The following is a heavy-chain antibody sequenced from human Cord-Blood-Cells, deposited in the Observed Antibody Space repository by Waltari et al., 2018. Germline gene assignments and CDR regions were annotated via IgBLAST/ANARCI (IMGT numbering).Heavy chain of an antibody. Sequence: QVQLVQSGAEVKKPGASVKVSCKASGYTFTSYAMHWVRQAPGQRLEWMGWINAGNGNTKYSQKFQGRVTITRDTAASTAYMELSSLRSEDTAVYYCARVGALVGGVDYWGQGTLVTVSS. D-gene: IGHD2-8*02. CDR2: INAGNGNT. CDR1: GYTFTSYA. CDR3: ARVGALVGGVDY. J-gene: IGHJ4*02. V-gene: IGHV1-3*01.